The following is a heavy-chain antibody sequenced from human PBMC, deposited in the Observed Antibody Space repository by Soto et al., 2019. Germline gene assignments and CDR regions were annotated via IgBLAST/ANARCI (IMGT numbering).Heavy chain of an antibody. D-gene: IGHD6-6*01. CDR2: IYPGDSDT. Sequence: PGESLKISCKGSGYSFTSYWIGWVRQMPGKGLEWMGIIYPGDSDTRYSPSLQGQVTISADKSISTAYLQWSSLKDSDTAMYYCASREAAHHYYYGMDVWGQGTTVTVSS. J-gene: IGHJ6*02. V-gene: IGHV5-51*01. CDR3: ASREAAHHYYYGMDV. CDR1: GYSFTSYW.